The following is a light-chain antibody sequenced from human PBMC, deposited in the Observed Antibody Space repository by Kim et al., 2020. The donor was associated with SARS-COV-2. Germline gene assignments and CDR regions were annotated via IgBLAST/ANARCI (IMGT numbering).Light chain of an antibody. J-gene: IGLJ3*02. V-gene: IGLV3-21*04. CDR1: NIGSKG. CDR2: YDS. Sequence: SYELTQPPSVSVAPGKTARITCGGNNIGSKGVHWCQQKPGQAPVLVIYYDSDRPSGIPERFSGSKSGNTATLTINRVEAGDEADYFCHVWDVGHPVFGGGTKLSVL. CDR3: HVWDVGHPV.